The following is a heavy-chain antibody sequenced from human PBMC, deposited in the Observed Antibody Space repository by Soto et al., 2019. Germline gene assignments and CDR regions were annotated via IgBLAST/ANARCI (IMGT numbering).Heavy chain of an antibody. J-gene: IGHJ6*02. D-gene: IGHD4-17*01. V-gene: IGHV4-34*01. CDR2: ITHSGST. Sequence: QVQLQQWGAGLLKPSETLSLTCAVYGGSFSGYYWSWIRQPPGKGLEWIGEITHSGSTNYNPSLKSRVTISVDTSKNQFSLKLSSVTAADTAVYYCAATTGDYYYYGMDVWGQGTTVTVSS. CDR3: AATTGDYYYYGMDV. CDR1: GGSFSGYY.